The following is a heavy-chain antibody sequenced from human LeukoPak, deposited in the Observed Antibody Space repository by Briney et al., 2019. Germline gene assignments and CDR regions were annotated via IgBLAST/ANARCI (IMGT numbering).Heavy chain of an antibody. J-gene: IGHJ2*01. CDR1: GFTFSSYA. D-gene: IGHD4-23*01. CDR2: ISGSGGST. CDR3: ARSYGGAWYFDL. Sequence: PGGSLRLSCAASGFTFSSYAMSWVRQAPGKGLEWVSAISGSGGSTYYADSVKGRFTISRDNSKNTLYLQMNSLRAEDTAVYYCARSYGGAWYFDLWGRGTLVTVSS. V-gene: IGHV3-23*01.